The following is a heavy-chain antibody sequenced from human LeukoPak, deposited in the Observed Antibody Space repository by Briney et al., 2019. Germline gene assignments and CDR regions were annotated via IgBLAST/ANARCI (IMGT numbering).Heavy chain of an antibody. CDR3: ARVEGSSGWYIPKGYYYGMDV. CDR1: GFTFSSYS. D-gene: IGHD6-19*01. J-gene: IGHJ6*02. CDR2: ISSSSSYI. V-gene: IGHV3-21*01. Sequence: PGGSLRLSCAASGFTFSSYSMSWVRQAPGKGLEWVSSISSSSSYIYYADSVKGRFTISRDNAKNSLYLQMTSLRAEDTAVYYCARVEGSSGWYIPKGYYYGMDVWGQGTTVTVSS.